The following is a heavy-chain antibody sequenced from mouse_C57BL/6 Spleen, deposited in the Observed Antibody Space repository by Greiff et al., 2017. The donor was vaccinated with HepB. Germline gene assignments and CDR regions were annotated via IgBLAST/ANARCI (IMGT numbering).Heavy chain of an antibody. Sequence: VQLKQSGAELVRPGASVKLSCTASGFNIKDYYMHWVKQRPEQGLEWIGRIDPEDGDTEYAPKFQGKATMTADTSSNTAYLQLSSLTSEDTAVYYCTTSITTVVARGFDYWGQGTTLTVSS. J-gene: IGHJ2*01. D-gene: IGHD1-1*01. CDR2: IDPEDGDT. CDR1: GFNIKDYY. CDR3: TTSITTVVARGFDY. V-gene: IGHV14-1*01.